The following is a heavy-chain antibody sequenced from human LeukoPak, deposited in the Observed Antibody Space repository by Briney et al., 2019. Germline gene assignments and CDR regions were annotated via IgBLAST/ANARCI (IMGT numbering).Heavy chain of an antibody. CDR2: IKQDGSDK. Sequence: GGSLRLSCAGSGFIFNNYAMHWVRQPPGKGLEWVANIKQDGSDKYYVDSAKGRFTISRDNAKNSLYLQMSSLRAEDTAVYYCARDLDYWGQGTLVTVSS. V-gene: IGHV3-7*03. CDR1: GFIFNNYA. J-gene: IGHJ4*02. CDR3: ARDLDY.